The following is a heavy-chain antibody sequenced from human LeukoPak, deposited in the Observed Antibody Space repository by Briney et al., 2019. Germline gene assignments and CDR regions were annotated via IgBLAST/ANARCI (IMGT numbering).Heavy chain of an antibody. CDR2: IYTSGST. Sequence: SQTLSLTCTVSGGSISSGSYYWSWIRQPAGKGLEWIGRIYTSGSTNYNPSLKSRVTISVDTSKNQFSLKLSSVTAADTAVYYCARDSFHSGSYSVDAFDIWGQGTMVTVSS. CDR1: GGSISSGSYY. J-gene: IGHJ3*02. D-gene: IGHD1-26*01. V-gene: IGHV4-61*02. CDR3: ARDSFHSGSYSVDAFDI.